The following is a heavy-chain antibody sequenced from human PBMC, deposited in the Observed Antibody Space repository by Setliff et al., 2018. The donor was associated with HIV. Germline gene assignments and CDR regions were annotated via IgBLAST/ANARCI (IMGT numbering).Heavy chain of an antibody. V-gene: IGHV3-66*02. CDR3: ARLLPYNSALDY. Sequence: GGSLRLSCAASGFTLSNTYMAWVRQAPGKRPEWVSTLYGSGDTYHADSVKGRFTLSRDNSENALFLQMNSLRPEDTAVYYCARLLPYNSALDYWGQGTLVTVSS. CDR2: LYGSGDT. J-gene: IGHJ4*02. CDR1: GFTLSNTY. D-gene: IGHD3-10*01.